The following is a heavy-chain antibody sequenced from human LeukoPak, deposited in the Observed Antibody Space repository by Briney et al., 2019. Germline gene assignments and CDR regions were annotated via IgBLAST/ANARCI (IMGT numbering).Heavy chain of an antibody. J-gene: IGHJ4*02. CDR2: ISKDGSDV. V-gene: IGHV3-74*01. Sequence: GGSLRLSCAASGFRFSEYWMHWVRQGPGKGPEWLSRISKDGSDVVYADSAKGRFTASRDNAKNTVYLQVTNLRHEDTAVYFCTRGGYSGSSYRFSWGQGTLVTVAS. CDR1: GFRFSEYW. D-gene: IGHD6-25*01. CDR3: TRGGYSGSSYRFS.